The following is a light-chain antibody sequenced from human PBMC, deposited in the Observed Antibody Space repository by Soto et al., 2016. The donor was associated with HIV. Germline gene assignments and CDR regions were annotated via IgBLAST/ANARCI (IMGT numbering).Light chain of an antibody. CDR1: QSFSSW. CDR3: QQYDDYPYT. Sequence: DIQMTQSPSTLSASIGDRVTITCRASQSFSSWLAWYQQKPGKAPKLLTSQASILETGVPSRFSGSGSGTEFTLTISSLQPEDFATYYCQQYDDYPYTFGQGTKLGIK. CDR2: QAS. J-gene: IGKJ2*01. V-gene: IGKV1-5*03.